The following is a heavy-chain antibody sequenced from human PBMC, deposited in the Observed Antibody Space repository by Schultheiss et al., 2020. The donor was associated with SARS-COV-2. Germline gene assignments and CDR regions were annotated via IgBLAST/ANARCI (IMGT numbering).Heavy chain of an antibody. Sequence: GGSLRLSCSASGFTFSTYAMHWVRQAPGKGLEYISVISSNGGRTYHVDSVKGRFTISRDNSKNTLYLQMSSLRAEDTAVYYCAKDLWNYPGYWGQGTLVTVSS. CDR2: ISSNGGRT. V-gene: IGHV3-64D*06. CDR1: GFTFSTYA. CDR3: AKDLWNYPGY. J-gene: IGHJ4*02. D-gene: IGHD1-7*01.